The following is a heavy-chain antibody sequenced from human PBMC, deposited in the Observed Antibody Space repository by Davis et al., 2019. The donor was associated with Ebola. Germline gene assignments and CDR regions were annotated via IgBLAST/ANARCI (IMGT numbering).Heavy chain of an antibody. CDR2: IYTGDSDT. V-gene: IGHV5-51*01. Sequence: GESLKISCKDSENSFTNYWIGWVRQMPGKGLEWMGIIYTGDSDTRYSPSFRGQVTISADRSIKTAFLQWSSLKASDTAMYYCASLRRTITGMDDGFDIWGQGTMVTVSS. CDR1: ENSFTNYW. D-gene: IGHD1-1*01. J-gene: IGHJ3*02. CDR3: ASLRRTITGMDDGFDI.